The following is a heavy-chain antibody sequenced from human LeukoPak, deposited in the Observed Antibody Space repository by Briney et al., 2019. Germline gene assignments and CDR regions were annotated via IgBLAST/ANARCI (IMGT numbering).Heavy chain of an antibody. CDR3: ARDMVRGAIVDYYGMDV. CDR2: ISYDGSNK. D-gene: IGHD3-10*01. J-gene: IGHJ6*02. Sequence: GGSLRLSCAASGFTFSSYGMHWVRQAPGKGLEWVAVISYDGSNKYYADSVKGRFTISRDNSKNTLYLQMNSLRAEDTAVYYCARDMVRGAIVDYYGMDVWGQGTTVTVSS. V-gene: IGHV3-30*03. CDR1: GFTFSSYG.